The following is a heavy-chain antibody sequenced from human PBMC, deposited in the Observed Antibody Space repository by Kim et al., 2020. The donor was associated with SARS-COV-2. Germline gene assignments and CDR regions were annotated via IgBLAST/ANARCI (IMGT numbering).Heavy chain of an antibody. V-gene: IGHV3-23*01. CDR3: AKDPQRGATVGY. Sequence: LSLTCAASGFTFSSYAMSWVRQAPGKGLEWVSAISGSGGSTYYADSVKGRFTISRDNSKNTLYLQMNSLRAEDTAVYYCAKDPQRGATVGYWGQGTLVTVSS. J-gene: IGHJ4*02. CDR1: GFTFSSYA. D-gene: IGHD4-17*01. CDR2: ISGSGGST.